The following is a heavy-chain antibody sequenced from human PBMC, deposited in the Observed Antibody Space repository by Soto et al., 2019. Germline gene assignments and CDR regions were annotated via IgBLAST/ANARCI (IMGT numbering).Heavy chain of an antibody. D-gene: IGHD3-9*01. V-gene: IGHV1-18*04. Sequence: GASVKVSCKASGYTFTSYYMYWVRQAPGQGLEWMGFISAYIGNTNYAQKLQGRVTMTTDTSTSTAFMELRSLRSDDTVFYYCARYYRLYYDILTGPFDYWGQGTLVTVSS. CDR2: ISAYIGNT. CDR1: GYTFTSYY. J-gene: IGHJ4*02. CDR3: ARYYRLYYDILTGPFDY.